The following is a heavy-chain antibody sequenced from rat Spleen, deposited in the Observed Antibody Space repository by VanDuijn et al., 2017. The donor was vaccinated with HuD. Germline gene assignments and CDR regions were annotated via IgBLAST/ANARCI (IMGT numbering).Heavy chain of an antibody. J-gene: IGHJ2*01. D-gene: IGHD4-3*01. CDR1: GFTFNNDW. V-gene: IGHV5-31*01. CDR2: ITNTGDST. Sequence: EVQLVESGGGFVQPGRSLKLSCVASGFTFNNDWMTWIRQAPGSGLEWVASITNTGDSTYYPDSVMGRFTISRDNAKSTLYLQMNSLRSEDTATYYCTRENSGSGFDNWGQGVMVTVSS. CDR3: TRENSGSGFDN.